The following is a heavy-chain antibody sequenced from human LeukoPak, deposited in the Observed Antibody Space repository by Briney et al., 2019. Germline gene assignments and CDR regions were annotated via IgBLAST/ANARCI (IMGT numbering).Heavy chain of an antibody. CDR1: GGSISSGGYY. V-gene: IGHV4-31*03. CDR3: ARVSSVYWSSTSCYTGVFDY. D-gene: IGHD2-2*02. J-gene: IGHJ4*02. CDR2: IYYSGST. Sequence: PSQTLSLTCTVSGGSISSGGYYWGWIRQHPGKGLEWIGYIYYSGSTYYNPSLKSRVTISVDTSKNQFSLKLSSVTAADTALYYCARVSSVYWSSTSCYTGVFDYWGQGTLVTVSS.